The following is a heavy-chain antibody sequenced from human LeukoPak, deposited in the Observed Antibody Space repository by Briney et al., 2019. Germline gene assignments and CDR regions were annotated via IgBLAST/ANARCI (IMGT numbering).Heavy chain of an antibody. CDR3: TRGSGFTTFDS. D-gene: IGHD3-10*01. CDR2: ISSTGSSI. V-gene: IGHV3-21*06. Sequence: PGGSLRLSCAASGFTFSANVMNWVRLAPGKGLEWVSSISSTGSSIYSADSVKGRFTISRDNAKNSLYLQMNSLRAEDTAVYYCTRGSGFTTFDSWGQGTLVTVSS. J-gene: IGHJ4*02. CDR1: GFTFSANV.